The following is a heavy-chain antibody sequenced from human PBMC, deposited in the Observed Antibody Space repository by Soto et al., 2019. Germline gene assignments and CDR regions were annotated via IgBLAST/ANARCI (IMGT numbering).Heavy chain of an antibody. CDR1: GFTVSSNY. V-gene: IGHV3-66*01. CDR3: ATESRIAAAGSSSNYYYYYMDV. CDR2: IYSGGST. D-gene: IGHD6-13*01. Sequence: EVQLVESGGGLVQPGGSLRLSCAASGFTVSSNYMSWVRQAPGKGLEWVSGIYSGGSTYYADSVKGRFTISRDNSKNTLYLHMNSLRAEDTAVYYCATESRIAAAGSSSNYYYYYMDVWGKGTTVTVSS. J-gene: IGHJ6*03.